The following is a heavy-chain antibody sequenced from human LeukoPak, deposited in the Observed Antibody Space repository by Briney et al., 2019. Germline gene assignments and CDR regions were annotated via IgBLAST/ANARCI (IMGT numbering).Heavy chain of an antibody. Sequence: ASVKVSCKVSGYTLTELSMHWVRQAPGKGLEWMGGFDPEDGETIYAQKFQGRVTMTEDTSTDTAYMELSSLRSEDTAVYYCATVGEQTTVVTPVYYFDYWGQGTLVTVSS. J-gene: IGHJ4*02. CDR1: GYTLTELS. D-gene: IGHD4-23*01. CDR3: ATVGEQTTVVTPVYYFDY. V-gene: IGHV1-24*01. CDR2: FDPEDGET.